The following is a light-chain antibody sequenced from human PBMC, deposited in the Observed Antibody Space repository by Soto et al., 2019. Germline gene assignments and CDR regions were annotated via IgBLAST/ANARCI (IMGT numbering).Light chain of an antibody. Sequence: DIPLTQSPSSLSASVGDKVTITCRASQSIRSYLNWVQQKPGKAPKLLIYDASSLPTGVPLRFSSSGSGTDFSLTISSLQPEDFATYYCQQSYSTPPWTFGQGTKVEIK. CDR2: DAS. CDR1: QSIRSY. CDR3: QQSYSTPPWT. J-gene: IGKJ1*01. V-gene: IGKV1-39*01.